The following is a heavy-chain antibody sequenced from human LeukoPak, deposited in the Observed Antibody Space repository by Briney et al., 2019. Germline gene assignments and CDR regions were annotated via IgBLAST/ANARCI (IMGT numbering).Heavy chain of an antibody. J-gene: IGHJ5*02. Sequence: GGSLRLSCAASGFTFSSYGMHWVRQAPGKGLEWVAFIRYDGSNKYYADSVKGRFTISRDNSKNTLYLQMNSLRAEDTAVYYCARDFGELSVWYWFDPWGQGTLVTVSS. V-gene: IGHV3-30*02. CDR3: ARDFGELSVWYWFDP. CDR2: IRYDGSNK. D-gene: IGHD3-10*01. CDR1: GFTFSSYG.